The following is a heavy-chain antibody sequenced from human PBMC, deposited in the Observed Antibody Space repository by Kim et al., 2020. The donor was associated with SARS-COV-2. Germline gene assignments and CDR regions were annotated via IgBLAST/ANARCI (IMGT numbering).Heavy chain of an antibody. Sequence: GGSLRLSCAASGFTFSSYAMSWVRQAPGKGLEWVSAISGSGGSTYYADSVKGRFIISRDNSKNTLYLQMNSLRAEDTAVYYCAKEGYCSSTSCPPSYSYYYYSYGMYVWGQGTTVTVSS. J-gene: IGHJ6*02. V-gene: IGHV3-23*01. CDR3: AKEGYCSSTSCPPSYSYYYYSYGMYV. CDR2: ISGSGGST. D-gene: IGHD2-2*01. CDR1: GFTFSSYA.